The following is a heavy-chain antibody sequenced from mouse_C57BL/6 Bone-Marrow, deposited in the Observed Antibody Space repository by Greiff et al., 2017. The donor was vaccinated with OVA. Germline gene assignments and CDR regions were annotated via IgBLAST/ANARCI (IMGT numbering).Heavy chain of an antibody. CDR1: GFTFSSYA. Sequence: EVQVVESGGGLVKPGGSLKLSCAASGFTFSSYAMSWVRQTPEKRLEWVATISDGGSYTSYPDNVKGRFTISRDNSKNNLYLQMSHLKSDDTAMYYCAREATTVVATDYWGQGTTLTVSS. CDR2: ISDGGSYT. D-gene: IGHD1-1*01. CDR3: AREATTVVATDY. V-gene: IGHV5-4*01. J-gene: IGHJ2*01.